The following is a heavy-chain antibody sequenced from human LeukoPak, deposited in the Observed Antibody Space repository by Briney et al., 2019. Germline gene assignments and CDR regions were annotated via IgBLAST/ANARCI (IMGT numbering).Heavy chain of an antibody. J-gene: IGHJ4*02. Sequence: ASVKVSCKASGYTFPSYFMHWVRQAPGQGLEWMGIINPTGGSTTYAQKFQGRVTMTRDTSTSTVYMELSSLRSDDTAVYYCARVAGTRSDFEYWGQGTLVTVSS. CDR2: INPTGGST. D-gene: IGHD6-13*01. V-gene: IGHV1-46*01. CDR1: GYTFPSYF. CDR3: ARVAGTRSDFEY.